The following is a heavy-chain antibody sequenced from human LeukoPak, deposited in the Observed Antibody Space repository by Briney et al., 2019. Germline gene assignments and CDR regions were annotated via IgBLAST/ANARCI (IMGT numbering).Heavy chain of an antibody. D-gene: IGHD3-3*01. CDR2: ISPKGIT. CDR3: ARVPGVYFDFSIGFGSGWLDP. V-gene: IGHV4-38-2*02. Sequence: SETLSLTCFVSGYPINIDYSWGWIRPSPGEGLEWIGVISPKGITYYNPSLRGRVSISPDTSKNQFSLRLSSMTATDTAMYYCARVPGVYFDFSIGFGSGWLDPWGQGILVTVSS. J-gene: IGHJ5*02. CDR1: GYPINIDYS.